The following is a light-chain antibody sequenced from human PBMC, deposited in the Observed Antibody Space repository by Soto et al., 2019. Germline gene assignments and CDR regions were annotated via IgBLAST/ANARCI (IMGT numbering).Light chain of an antibody. CDR3: QQYNNWPVT. V-gene: IGKV3-15*01. Sequence: EIVMTQSPATLSVSPGERATLSCRASQSVSSNLAWYQQKPGQAPRLLIYGASTRATGIPARSSGSGSGTEFTLTISSLQSEDFAVYYCQQYNNWPVTFGGGTKVEIK. CDR1: QSVSSN. J-gene: IGKJ4*01. CDR2: GAS.